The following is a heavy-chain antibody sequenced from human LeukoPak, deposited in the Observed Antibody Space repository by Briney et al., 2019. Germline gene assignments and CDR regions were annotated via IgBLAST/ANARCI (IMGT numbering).Heavy chain of an antibody. Sequence: PGGSLRLSCAAPGFTFSSYAMSWVRQAPGKGLEWVSAISGSGGSTYYADSVKGRCTISRDNSRDTLDLQMNSRRAEDTAVYYCANWCYDYVWASYYFDYWGQGALVAVSS. D-gene: IGHD3-16*01. CDR1: GFTFSSYA. CDR2: ISGSGGST. V-gene: IGHV3-23*01. CDR3: ANWCYDYVWASYYFDY. J-gene: IGHJ4*02.